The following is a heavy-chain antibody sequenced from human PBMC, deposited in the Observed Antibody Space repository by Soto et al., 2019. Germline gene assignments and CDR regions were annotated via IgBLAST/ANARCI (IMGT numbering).Heavy chain of an antibody. Sequence: GGSMRLSCAASGFTFSSYAMSWVRQAPGKGLAWVSAISGSGGSTYYAYSVKGRFTISEDNSKNTLYLQMTSLRAEDTAVYYCAKGRGITMVRGVIIGYSFDYWGQGTLVTVSS. J-gene: IGHJ4*02. CDR3: AKGRGITMVRGVIIGYSFDY. V-gene: IGHV3-23*01. D-gene: IGHD3-10*01. CDR1: GFTFSSYA. CDR2: ISGSGGST.